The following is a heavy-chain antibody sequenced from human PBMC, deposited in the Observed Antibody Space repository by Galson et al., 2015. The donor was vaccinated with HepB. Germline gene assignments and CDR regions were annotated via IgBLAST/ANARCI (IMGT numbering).Heavy chain of an antibody. J-gene: IGHJ1*01. Sequence: SLRLSCAASGFTFSNYWMSWVRQAPGKGLEWVANIKRDGREKHYVDSVRGRFTISRDNAKNSLYLQMNSLRAEDTAVYYCARGPWFGELTGILVLQHWGQGTLVTVSS. CDR2: IKRDGREK. V-gene: IGHV3-7*03. CDR3: ARGPWFGELTGILVLQH. D-gene: IGHD3-10*01. CDR1: GFTFSNYW.